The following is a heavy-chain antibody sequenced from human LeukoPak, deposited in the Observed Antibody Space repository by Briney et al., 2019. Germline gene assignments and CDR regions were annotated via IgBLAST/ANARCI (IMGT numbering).Heavy chain of an antibody. Sequence: ASVEASCKASGYTFTGYYMHWVRQAPGQGLEWMGWINPNSGGTNYAQKFQGRVTMTRDTSISTAYMELSRLRSDDTAVYYCAILGVGYCSGGSCCPDYYFDYWGQGTLVTVSS. D-gene: IGHD2-15*01. V-gene: IGHV1-2*02. J-gene: IGHJ4*02. CDR3: AILGVGYCSGGSCCPDYYFDY. CDR1: GYTFTGYY. CDR2: INPNSGGT.